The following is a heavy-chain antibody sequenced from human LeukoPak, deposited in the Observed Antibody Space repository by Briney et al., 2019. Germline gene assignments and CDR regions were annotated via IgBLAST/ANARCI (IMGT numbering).Heavy chain of an antibody. V-gene: IGHV4-39*01. CDR3: ARHGSSIFGVAPNWFDP. Sequence: PGGSLRLSCAASGFTFSNYWMTWVRQPPGKGLEWIGSIYYSGSTYYNPSLKSRVTISVDTSKNQFSLKLSSVTAADTAVYYCARHGSSIFGVAPNWFDPWGQGTLVTVSS. CDR1: GFTFSNYW. D-gene: IGHD3-3*01. J-gene: IGHJ5*02. CDR2: IYYSGST.